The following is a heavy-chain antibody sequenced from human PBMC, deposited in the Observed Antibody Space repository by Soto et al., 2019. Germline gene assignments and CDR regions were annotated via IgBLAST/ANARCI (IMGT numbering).Heavy chain of an antibody. CDR2: ISHSGST. Sequence: ASETLSLTCTVSGGSISSYYWSWIRQPPGKGLEWIGYISHSGSTNYNPSLKSRVTMSLDTSKNQFSLKLSSVTAADTAVYYCARGSGTAMQDYWGQGTLVTVSS. CDR1: GGSISSYY. J-gene: IGHJ4*02. V-gene: IGHV4-59*01. D-gene: IGHD5-18*01. CDR3: ARGSGTAMQDY.